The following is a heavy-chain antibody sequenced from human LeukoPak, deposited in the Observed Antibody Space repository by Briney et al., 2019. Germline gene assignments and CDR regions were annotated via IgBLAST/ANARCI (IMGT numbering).Heavy chain of an antibody. J-gene: IGHJ4*02. CDR1: GDSLSNYY. V-gene: IGHV4-59*01. D-gene: IGHD3-10*01. Sequence: SETLSLTCTVPGDSLSNYYWSFIRQPPGKGLEWIGYVYYSGSTNYNPSLKSRVTISVDTSKNQFSLKLTSVTAADTAVYYCARDPRASGYFDYWGQGTLVTVSS. CDR3: ARDPRASGYFDY. CDR2: VYYSGST.